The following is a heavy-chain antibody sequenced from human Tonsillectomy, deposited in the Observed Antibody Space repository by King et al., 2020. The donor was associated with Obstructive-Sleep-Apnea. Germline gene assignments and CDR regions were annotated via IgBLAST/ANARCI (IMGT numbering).Heavy chain of an antibody. J-gene: IGHJ4*02. CDR3: AKGSVTMIVVARTLDY. CDR2: MSGSGGST. D-gene: IGHD3-22*01. Sequence: VQLVESGGVLVQPGGSLRLSCAASGFTFSSYAMIWVRQAPGKGLEWVSAMSGSGGSTNYADSVKGRFTISRDNSKNTLYLQMNSLRAEDTAVYYCAKGSVTMIVVARTLDYWGQGTLVTVSS. V-gene: IGHV3-23*04. CDR1: GFTFSSYA.